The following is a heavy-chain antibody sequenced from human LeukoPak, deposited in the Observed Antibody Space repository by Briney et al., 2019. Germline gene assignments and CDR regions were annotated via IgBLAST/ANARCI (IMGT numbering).Heavy chain of an antibody. J-gene: IGHJ4*02. Sequence: ASVKVSFKGSGYTFTTYDITWVRQATGQGLELMGWMNPNSGDTAYAQKFQGRVAMTRDTSITTAYMELSSLRSEDTAVYYCARGLGDYYDNSGYYYAVPAHWGQGTLVTVSS. V-gene: IGHV1-8*01. CDR3: ARGLGDYYDNSGYYYAVPAH. D-gene: IGHD3-22*01. CDR1: GYTFTTYD. CDR2: MNPNSGDT.